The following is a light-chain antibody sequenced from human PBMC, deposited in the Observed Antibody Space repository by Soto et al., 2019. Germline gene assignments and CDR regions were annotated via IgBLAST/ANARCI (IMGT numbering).Light chain of an antibody. J-gene: IGKJ1*01. V-gene: IGKV1-13*02. CDR3: QQYKSYWT. CDR2: DAS. CDR1: QGINNY. Sequence: IQMTQSPSSLSASVGDRVTITCRATQGINNYLAWHQQKPGKVAKLLISDASSLETGVPSRFSGSGSGTEFTLTINSLQPDDFATYYCQQYKSYWTFGQGTKVDI.